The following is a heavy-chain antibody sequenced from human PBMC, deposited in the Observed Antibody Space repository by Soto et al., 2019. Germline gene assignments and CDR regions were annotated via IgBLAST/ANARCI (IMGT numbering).Heavy chain of an antibody. CDR3: ARGPYIVVVPAARGYFDY. V-gene: IGHV6-1*01. CDR1: GDSVSSNSAA. Sequence: KQSQTLSLTCAISGDSVSSNSAAWNWIRQSPSRGLEWLGRTYYRSKWYNDYAVSVKSRITINPDTSKNQFSLQLNSVTPEDTAVYYCARGPYIVVVPAARGYFDYWGQGTLVTVSS. CDR2: TYYRSKWYN. J-gene: IGHJ4*02. D-gene: IGHD2-2*01.